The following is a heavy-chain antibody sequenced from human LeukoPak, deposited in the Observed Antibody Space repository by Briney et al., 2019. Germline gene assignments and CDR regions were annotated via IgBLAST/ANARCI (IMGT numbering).Heavy chain of an antibody. J-gene: IGHJ5*02. D-gene: IGHD6-13*01. CDR3: ARGGIAAAALYNWFDP. CDR1: GGSISSSNW. Sequence: PSGTLSLTCAVSGGSISSSNWWSWVRQPPGKGLEWIGEIYHSGSTNYNPSLKSRVTISVDKSKNQFSLKLSSVTAADMAVYYCARGGIAAAALYNWFDPWGQGTLVTVSS. CDR2: IYHSGST. V-gene: IGHV4-4*02.